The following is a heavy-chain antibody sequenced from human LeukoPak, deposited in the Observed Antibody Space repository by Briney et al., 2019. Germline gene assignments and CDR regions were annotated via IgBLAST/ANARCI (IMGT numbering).Heavy chain of an antibody. CDR3: AREVKINYDFWSGYYFPDV. Sequence: PSETLSLTCTVYGGSISSYYWSWIRQPPGKGLEWIGYIYYSGSTNYNPSLKSRVTISVDTSKNQFSLKLSSVTAADTAVYYCAREVKINYDFWSGYYFPDVWGKGTTVTVSS. V-gene: IGHV4-59*12. CDR2: IYYSGST. CDR1: GGSISSYY. D-gene: IGHD3-3*01. J-gene: IGHJ6*04.